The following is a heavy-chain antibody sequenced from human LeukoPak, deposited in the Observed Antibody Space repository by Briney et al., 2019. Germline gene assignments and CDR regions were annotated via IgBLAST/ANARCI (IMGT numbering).Heavy chain of an antibody. Sequence: SETLSLTCTVSGDSISSGGYYWSWIRQHPGKGLEWIGYIYYSGSTYYNPSLKSRVTISVDTSKNQFSLKLSSVTAADTAIYFRARDIVHKWFDPWGQGTLVTVSS. V-gene: IGHV4-31*03. CDR1: GDSISSGGYY. D-gene: IGHD2-8*01. CDR3: ARDIVHKWFDP. CDR2: IYYSGST. J-gene: IGHJ5*02.